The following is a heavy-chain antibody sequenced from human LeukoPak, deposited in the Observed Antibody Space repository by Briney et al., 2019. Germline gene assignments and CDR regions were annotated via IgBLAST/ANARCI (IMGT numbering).Heavy chain of an antibody. V-gene: IGHV3-23*01. D-gene: IGHD3-10*01. CDR3: ARDRGAGSYN. CDR2: ISGSGSST. J-gene: IGHJ4*02. CDR1: GFTFSSYA. Sequence: GGSLRLSCAASGFTFSSYAMTRVRQAPGKELEWVSGISGSGSSTYYADSVKGRFTVSRDNSKNTLYLQMNSLRAEDTAVYYCARDRGAGSYNWGQGTLVTVSS.